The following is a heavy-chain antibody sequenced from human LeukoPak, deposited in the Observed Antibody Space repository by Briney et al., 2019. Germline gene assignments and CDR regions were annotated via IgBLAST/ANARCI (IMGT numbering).Heavy chain of an antibody. D-gene: IGHD2-15*01. CDR1: GYTFTSRA. V-gene: IGHV7-4-1*01. J-gene: IGHJ4*02. CDR2: INTNTGNP. Sequence: ASVKVSCKASGYTFTSRAINWMRQAPGQGLEWMGWINTNTGNPTYAQGFTGRFVFSLDTSVSTAYLQIGSLKAEDTAMYYCARGGYPYLSTWYSDYWGQGTLVTVSS. CDR3: ARGGYPYLSTWYSDY.